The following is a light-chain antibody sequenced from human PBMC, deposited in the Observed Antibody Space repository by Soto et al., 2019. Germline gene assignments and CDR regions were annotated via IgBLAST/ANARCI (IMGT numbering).Light chain of an antibody. V-gene: IGKV1-27*01. Sequence: DIQMTQSPSSLSASVGDRVTIACRASQGTKNYLAWYQHKPGKVPQLLIFAASTLQSGVPSRFSGSGSGTDFTLTISSLQPEDVATYYCQKYDGVPWTFGQGTKVEIK. CDR3: QKYDGVPWT. CDR1: QGTKNY. CDR2: AAS. J-gene: IGKJ1*01.